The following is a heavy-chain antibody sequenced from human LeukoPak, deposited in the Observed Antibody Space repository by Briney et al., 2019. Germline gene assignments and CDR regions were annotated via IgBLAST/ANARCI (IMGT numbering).Heavy chain of an antibody. CDR2: IIPILSIA. CDR1: GGTFSSYT. Sequence: ASVKVSCKASGGTFSSYTISWVRQAPGQGLEWMGRIIPILSIANYAQKFQGRVTITADKSTSTAYMELSSLRSEDTAVYYCASGRYYDILTGPQTKYYFDYWGQGTLVTVSS. J-gene: IGHJ4*02. CDR3: ASGRYYDILTGPQTKYYFDY. D-gene: IGHD3-9*01. V-gene: IGHV1-69*02.